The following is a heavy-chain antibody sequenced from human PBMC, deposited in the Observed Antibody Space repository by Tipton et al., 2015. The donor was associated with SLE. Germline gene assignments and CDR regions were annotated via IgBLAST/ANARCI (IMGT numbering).Heavy chain of an antibody. CDR1: GGTLSGYS. V-gene: IGHV4-34*01. D-gene: IGHD3-16*01. CDR3: ARGVSGFFHYCYMDV. Sequence: LSLTCGLYGGTLSGYSWSWIRQPPGKGLEWIGEINHGGSTNYNPSLKSRVIIQLDKSKNQFSLRLSSVTAADTAVYYCARGVSGFFHYCYMDVWGTGSTVTIS. CDR2: INHGGST. J-gene: IGHJ6*03.